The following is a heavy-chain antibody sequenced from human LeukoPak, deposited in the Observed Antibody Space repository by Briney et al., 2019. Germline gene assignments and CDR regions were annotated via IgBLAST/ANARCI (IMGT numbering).Heavy chain of an antibody. CDR1: GGSISSGGYY. V-gene: IGHV4-31*03. CDR3: ARGRTMVRGVNFDY. Sequence: SETLSLTCTVSGGSISSGGYYWSWIRQHPGKGLEWIGYIYYSGSTYYNPSLKSRVTISVDTSKNQFSLKLSSVTAADTAVYYCARGRTMVRGVNFDYWGQGTLVTASS. D-gene: IGHD3-10*01. J-gene: IGHJ4*02. CDR2: IYYSGST.